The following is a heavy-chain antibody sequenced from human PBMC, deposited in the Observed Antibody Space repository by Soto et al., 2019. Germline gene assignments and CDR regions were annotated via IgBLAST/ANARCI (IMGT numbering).Heavy chain of an antibody. Sequence: PXESLRLSCAASGLTFSSYCRSWVRQAPGKGLEWVANIKQDGSEKYYVDSVKGRFTISRDNAKNSLYLQMNSLRAEDTAVYYCASTDYYDSSGYPGHAFDIWGQRTMVTVSS. CDR2: IKQDGSEK. V-gene: IGHV3-7*03. J-gene: IGHJ3*02. D-gene: IGHD3-22*01. CDR1: GLTFSSYC. CDR3: ASTDYYDSSGYPGHAFDI.